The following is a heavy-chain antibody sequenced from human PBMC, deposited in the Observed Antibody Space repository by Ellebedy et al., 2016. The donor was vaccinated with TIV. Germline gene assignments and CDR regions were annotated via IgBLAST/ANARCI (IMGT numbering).Heavy chain of an antibody. J-gene: IGHJ4*02. CDR2: INHSGST. D-gene: IGHD6-25*01. CDR3: ARDLGYYFDY. V-gene: IGHV4-34*01. Sequence: SETLSLXCAVYGGSFSGYYWSWIRQPPGKGLEWIGEINHSGSTNYNPSLKSRVTISVDTSKNQFSLKLSSVTAADTAVYYCARDLGYYFDYWGQGTLVTVSS. CDR1: GGSFSGYY.